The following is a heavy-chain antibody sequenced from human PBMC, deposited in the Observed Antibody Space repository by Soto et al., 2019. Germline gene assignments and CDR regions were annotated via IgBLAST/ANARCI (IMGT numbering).Heavy chain of an antibody. CDR3: ARAPPRGRFLEWYPRSYYYYYGMDV. CDR1: GGTFSSYA. Sequence: QVQLVQSGAEVKKPGSSVKVSCKASGGTFSSYAISWVRQAPGQGLEWMGGIIPIFGTANYAQKXXXXXXXTADESTXTAXMELSSLXXEDTAVYYCARAPPRGRFLEWYPRSYYYYYGMDVWGQGTTVTVSS. J-gene: IGHJ6*02. CDR2: IIPIFGTA. D-gene: IGHD3-3*01. V-gene: IGHV1-69*01.